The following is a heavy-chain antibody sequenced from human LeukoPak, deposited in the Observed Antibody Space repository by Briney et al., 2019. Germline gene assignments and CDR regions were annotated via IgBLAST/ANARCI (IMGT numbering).Heavy chain of an antibody. CDR2: ISSSSSYI. V-gene: IGHV3-21*01. D-gene: IGHD2-15*01. CDR1: GFTFSSYS. J-gene: IGHJ4*02. CDR3: ARDPYCSGGGCYLDPFYYFDY. Sequence: PGGSLRLSCAASGFTFSSYSMNWVRQAPEKGLEWVSSISSSSSYIYYADSVKGRFTISRDNAKNSLYLQMNSLRAEDTAVYYCARDPYCSGGGCYLDPFYYFDYWGQGTLVTVSS.